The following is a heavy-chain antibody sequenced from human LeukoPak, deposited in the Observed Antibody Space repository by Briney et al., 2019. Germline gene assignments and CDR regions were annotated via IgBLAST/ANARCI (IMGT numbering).Heavy chain of an antibody. J-gene: IGHJ6*03. V-gene: IGHV3-30*02. CDR1: GFTFSSYA. Sequence: PGGSLRLSCAASGFTFSSYAMHWVRQAPGKGLEWVAFIRYDGSNKFYADSVKGRFTISRDNARNSLYLQMNSLRAEDSAVYYCVRNYGDFGRYDHMDVWGRGTRVTVAS. CDR3: VRNYGDFGRYDHMDV. CDR2: IRYDGSNK. D-gene: IGHD4-17*01.